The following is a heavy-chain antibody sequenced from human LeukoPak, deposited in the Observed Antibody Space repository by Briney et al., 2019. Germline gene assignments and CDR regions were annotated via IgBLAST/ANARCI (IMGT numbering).Heavy chain of an antibody. Sequence: PSETLSLTCTVSGGSISSSNYYWGWIRQPPGKGLEWIGSIYYSGSTYYNPSLKSRVTISVDTSKNQFSLKLSSVTAADTAVYYCARHPVPAGEFDYWGQGTLVTVSS. CDR2: IYYSGST. V-gene: IGHV4-39*01. CDR1: GGSISSSNYY. CDR3: ARHPVPAGEFDY. J-gene: IGHJ4*02. D-gene: IGHD2-2*01.